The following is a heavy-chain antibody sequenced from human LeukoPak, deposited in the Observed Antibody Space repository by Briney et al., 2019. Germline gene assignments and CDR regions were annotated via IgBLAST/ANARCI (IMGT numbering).Heavy chain of an antibody. CDR2: INILGSSI. CDR3: ARSGYCTGGSCPYNYYVMDV. V-gene: IGHV3-48*03. D-gene: IGHD2-8*02. J-gene: IGHJ6*02. Sequence: PGGSLRLSCAASGFTFSSYEMNWVRQPPGKGLEWVSYINILGSSIYYADSVKGRFTISRDDAKNSLYLQMSSLRAEDTAVYYCARSGYCTGGSCPYNYYVMDVWGQGTTVTVSS. CDR1: GFTFSSYE.